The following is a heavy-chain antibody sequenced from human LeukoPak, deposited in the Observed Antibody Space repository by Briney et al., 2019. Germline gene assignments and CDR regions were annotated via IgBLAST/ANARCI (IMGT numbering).Heavy chain of an antibody. J-gene: IGHJ4*02. CDR1: GFTFSNNG. CDR2: ISYDGRNK. Sequence: SGGSLNLSCAASGFTFSNNGIHWVRQPQGKGQGWVSVISYDGRNKYYADSVKGRFTISRDNSKNTLYLQMNSLRAEDTAMYYCAKNSGSTALWGQGTLVTVSS. V-gene: IGHV3-30*18. CDR3: AKNSGSTAL. D-gene: IGHD1-26*01.